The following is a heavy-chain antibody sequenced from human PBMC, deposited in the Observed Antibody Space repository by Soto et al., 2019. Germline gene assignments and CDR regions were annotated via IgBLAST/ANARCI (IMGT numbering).Heavy chain of an antibody. CDR3: AKSVEWLRWGTYYFDY. CDR2: ISGSGGST. Sequence: GGSLRLSCAASGFTFSSYAMSWVRQAPGKGLEWVSAISGSGGSTYYADSVKGRFTISRDNSKNTLYLQMNSLRAEDTAVYYCAKSVEWLRWGTYYFDYWGQGTLVTV. J-gene: IGHJ4*02. D-gene: IGHD5-12*01. CDR1: GFTFSSYA. V-gene: IGHV3-23*01.